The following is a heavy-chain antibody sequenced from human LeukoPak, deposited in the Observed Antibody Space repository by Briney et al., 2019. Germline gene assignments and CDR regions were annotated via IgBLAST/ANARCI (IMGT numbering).Heavy chain of an antibody. J-gene: IGHJ3*02. D-gene: IGHD2-2*01. CDR2: MNPNSGNT. V-gene: IGHV1-8*03. CDR3: ARDRDVVVPAARVVFAFDI. Sequence: ASVKVSCKASGYTFTSYDINWVRQATGQGLEWMGWMNPNSGNTGYAQKFQGRVTITADESTSTAYMELSSLRSEDTAVYYCARDRDVVVPAARVVFAFDIWGQGTMVTVSS. CDR1: GYTFTSYD.